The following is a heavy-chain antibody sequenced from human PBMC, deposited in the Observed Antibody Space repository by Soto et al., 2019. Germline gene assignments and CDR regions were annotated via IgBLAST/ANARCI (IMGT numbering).Heavy chain of an antibody. V-gene: IGHV1-69*12. CDR1: GGTFSSYA. D-gene: IGHD3-22*01. CDR2: IIPIFGTA. J-gene: IGHJ4*02. Sequence: QVQLVQSGAEVKKPGSSVKVSCKASGGTFSSYAISWVRQAPGQGLEWMGGIIPIFGTANYAQKFQGRVTXXAXESXSTAYMELSSLRSEDTAVYYWATEISDSSGYYADYWGQGTLVTVSS. CDR3: ATEISDSSGYYADY.